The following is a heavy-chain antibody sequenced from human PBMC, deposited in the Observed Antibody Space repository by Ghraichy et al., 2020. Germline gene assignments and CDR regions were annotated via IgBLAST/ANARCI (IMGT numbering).Heavy chain of an antibody. J-gene: IGHJ4*02. V-gene: IGHV4-34*01. CDR1: GGSFSGYY. Sequence: SETLSLTCAVYGGSFSGYYWSWIRQPPGKGLEWIGEINHSGSTNYNPSLKSRVTISVDTSKNQFSLKLSSVTAADTAVYYCARGGRGTVTTYPSPPGFFDYWGQGTLVTVSS. CDR3: ARGGRGTVTTYPSPPGFFDY. CDR2: INHSGST. D-gene: IGHD4-17*01.